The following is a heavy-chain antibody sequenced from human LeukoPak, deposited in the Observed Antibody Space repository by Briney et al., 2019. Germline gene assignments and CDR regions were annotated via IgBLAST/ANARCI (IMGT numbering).Heavy chain of an antibody. CDR1: GGSISSSSYY. CDR3: AGDNSSSWYWFDP. V-gene: IGHV4-39*01. Sequence: PSETLSLTCTVSGGSISSSSYYWGWIRQPPGKGLEWIGSIYYSGSTYYNPSLKSRVTISVDTSKNQFSLKLSSVTAADTAVYYCAGDNSSSWYWFDPWGQGTLVTVSS. D-gene: IGHD6-13*01. J-gene: IGHJ5*02. CDR2: IYYSGST.